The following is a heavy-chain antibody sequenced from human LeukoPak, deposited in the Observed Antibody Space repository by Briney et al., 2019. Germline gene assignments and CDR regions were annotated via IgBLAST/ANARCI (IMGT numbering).Heavy chain of an antibody. V-gene: IGHV4-31*03. Sequence: SETLSLTCTVSGGSISSGGYYWSWIRQHPGKGLEWIGYIYYSGSTYYNPSLKSRVTISVDTSKNQFSLKLSSVTAADTAVYYCARVGITMVRGVSYGMDVWGQGTTVTVSS. CDR2: IYYSGST. CDR1: GGSISSGGYY. J-gene: IGHJ6*02. CDR3: ARVGITMVRGVSYGMDV. D-gene: IGHD3-10*01.